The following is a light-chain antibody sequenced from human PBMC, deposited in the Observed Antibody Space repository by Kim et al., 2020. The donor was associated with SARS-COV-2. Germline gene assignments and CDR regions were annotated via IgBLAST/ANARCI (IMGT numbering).Light chain of an antibody. CDR2: GAS. V-gene: IGKV3-20*01. J-gene: IGKJ2*01. CDR1: QSVSSNY. Sequence: LSPGERAILSCRASQSVSSNYLAWYQQKPGQAPRPLIYGASRRATGIPDRFSGSGSGTDFTLTISRLEPEDFAVYYCQQYGSSTYTFGQGTKLEI. CDR3: QQYGSSTYT.